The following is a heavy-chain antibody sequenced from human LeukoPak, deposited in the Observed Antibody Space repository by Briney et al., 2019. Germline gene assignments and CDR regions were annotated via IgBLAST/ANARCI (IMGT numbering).Heavy chain of an antibody. V-gene: IGHV4-34*01. J-gene: IGHJ4*02. Sequence: SETLSLTCAVYGGSNSGYYWSWIRQPPGKGLEWIGEINHSGSTNYNPSLKSRVTISVDTSKNQFSLKLSSVTAADTAVYYCARGSHSYGYISRRPTDYWGQGTLVTVSS. CDR3: ARGSHSYGYISRRPTDY. D-gene: IGHD5-18*01. CDR1: GGSNSGYY. CDR2: INHSGST.